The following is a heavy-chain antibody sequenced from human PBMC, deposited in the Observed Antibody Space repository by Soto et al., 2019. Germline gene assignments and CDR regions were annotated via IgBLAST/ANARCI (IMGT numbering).Heavy chain of an antibody. D-gene: IGHD3-10*02. Sequence: SGFTFSSDWMSGGREAPGKGLECVSNIKQDGSEEYCIDSVRGRFTISKDNAKNSLYLQLNRLRPEDTHVYSCARDTRRGNYFRPLDSWGQGTRVTVS. CDR2: IKQDGSEE. CDR3: ARDTRRGNYFRPLDS. CDR1: GFTFSSDW. V-gene: IGHV3-7*03. J-gene: IGHJ4*02.